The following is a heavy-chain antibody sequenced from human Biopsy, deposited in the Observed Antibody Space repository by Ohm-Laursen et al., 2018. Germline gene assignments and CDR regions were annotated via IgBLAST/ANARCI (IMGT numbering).Heavy chain of an antibody. Sequence: PSQTLSLTCTVSGGSVSSGGFYWSWIRHHPGKGLEWFGYIYYSGTTYYTPSLKSLVTISVDTSKNQFSLKLNSLTAAAPAVYSCARRPYGGTRYWYFDLWGRGTLVTVSS. J-gene: IGHJ2*01. D-gene: IGHD4-23*01. CDR3: ARRPYGGTRYWYFDL. CDR2: IYYSGTT. V-gene: IGHV4-31*01. CDR1: GGSVSSGGFY.